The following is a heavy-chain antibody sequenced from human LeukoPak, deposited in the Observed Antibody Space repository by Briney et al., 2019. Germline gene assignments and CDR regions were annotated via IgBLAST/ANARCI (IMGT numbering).Heavy chain of an antibody. CDR2: ISGSDGST. CDR1: GFTFSSYA. D-gene: IGHD6-13*01. J-gene: IGHJ4*02. Sequence: GESLRLSCAASGFTFSSYAMSWVRQAPGKGLEWVSAISGSDGSTYYADSVRGRFTISRDNSKNTLYLQMSGLRAEDTGAYYCAKLMVAYSSSRFDYWGQGTLVTVSS. CDR3: AKLMVAYSSSRFDY. V-gene: IGHV3-23*01.